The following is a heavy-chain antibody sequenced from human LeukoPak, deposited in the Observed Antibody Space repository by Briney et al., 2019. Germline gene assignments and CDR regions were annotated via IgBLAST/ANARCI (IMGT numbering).Heavy chain of an antibody. CDR1: GYSISSGYY. J-gene: IGHJ4*02. Sequence: SETLSLTCTVSGYSISSGYYWGWIRQPPGKGLEWIGSIYHSGSTYYNPSLKSRVTISVDTSKNQFSLKLSSVTAADTAVYYCARATKGATTLDYWGQGTLVTVSS. CDR3: ARATKGATTLDY. V-gene: IGHV4-38-2*02. CDR2: IYHSGST. D-gene: IGHD1-26*01.